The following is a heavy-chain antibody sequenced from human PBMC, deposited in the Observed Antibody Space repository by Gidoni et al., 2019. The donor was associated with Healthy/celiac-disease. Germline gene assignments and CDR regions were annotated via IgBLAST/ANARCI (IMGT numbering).Heavy chain of an antibody. CDR2: IYYSGST. V-gene: IGHV4-39*01. J-gene: IGHJ4*02. CDR1: GGSISSSSYY. D-gene: IGHD3-22*01. CDR3: ARLSEYYYDSSGYHVFDY. Sequence: QLQLQESGPGLVKPSETLSLTCTVSGGSISSSSYYWGWIRQPPGKGLEWIGSIYYSGSTYYNPSLKSRVTISVDTSKNQFSLKLSSVTAADTAVYYCARLSEYYYDSSGYHVFDYWGQGTLVTVSS.